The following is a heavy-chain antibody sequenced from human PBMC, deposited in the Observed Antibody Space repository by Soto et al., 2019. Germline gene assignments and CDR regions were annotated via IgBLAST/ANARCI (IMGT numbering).Heavy chain of an antibody. CDR3: VRTSLVVAAATREDY. D-gene: IGHD2-15*01. V-gene: IGHV1-46*01. CDR2: INPSGGST. Sequence: ASVKVSCKASGYTFTSYYMHWVRQAPGQGLEWMGIINPSGGSTSYAQKFQGRVTMTRDTSKNTLYLQMNSLRAEDTAVYYCVRTSLVVAAATREDYWGQGTLVTVSS. J-gene: IGHJ4*02. CDR1: GYTFTSYY.